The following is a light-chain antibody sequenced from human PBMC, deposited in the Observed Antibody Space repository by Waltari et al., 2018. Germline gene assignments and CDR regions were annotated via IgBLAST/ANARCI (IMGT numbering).Light chain of an antibody. CDR3: CSYAGSYTLV. CDR1: SSDVGGYNY. CDR2: DVS. Sequence: QSALTQPRSVSGSPGQSVTISCTGTSSDVGGYNYVSWYQQHPGKAPKLMMYDVSKRPPGVPDRVSGSKSGNTASLTSSGLQAEDEADYYCCSYAGSYTLVFGGGTKLTVL. V-gene: IGLV2-11*01. J-gene: IGLJ2*01.